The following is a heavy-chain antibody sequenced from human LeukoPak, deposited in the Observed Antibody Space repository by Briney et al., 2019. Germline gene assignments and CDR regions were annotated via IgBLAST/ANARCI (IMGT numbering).Heavy chain of an antibody. V-gene: IGHV3-23*01. CDR1: GFTFSSYA. Sequence: GGSLRLSCAASGFTFSSYAMSWVRQAPGKGLEWVSGIGGGGSGTNYADSVKGRFTIPRDKSKNTLYLQVNSLRAEDTAVYFCAKDSDYSSSWYSPIDTFDIWGQGTMVTVSS. CDR3: AKDSDYSSSWYSPIDTFDI. J-gene: IGHJ3*02. D-gene: IGHD6-13*01. CDR2: IGGGGSGT.